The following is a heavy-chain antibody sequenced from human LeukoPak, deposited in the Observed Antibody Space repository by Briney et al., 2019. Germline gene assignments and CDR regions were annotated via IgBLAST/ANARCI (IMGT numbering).Heavy chain of an antibody. Sequence: GGSLRLSCAASGFTFSSYSMNWVRQAPGKGLEWVSYISSSSSTIYYADSVKGRFTISRDNAENSLYLQMNSLRAEDTAVYYCARDRCSSTSCGFDYWGQGTLVTVSS. D-gene: IGHD2-2*01. J-gene: IGHJ4*02. CDR2: ISSSSSTI. V-gene: IGHV3-48*01. CDR3: ARDRCSSTSCGFDY. CDR1: GFTFSSYS.